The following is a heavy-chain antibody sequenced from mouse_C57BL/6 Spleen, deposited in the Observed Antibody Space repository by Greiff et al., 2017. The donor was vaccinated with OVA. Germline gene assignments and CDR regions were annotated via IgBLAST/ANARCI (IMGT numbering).Heavy chain of an antibody. Sequence: QVQLKQSGPGLVAPSQCLSISCTVSGFSLTSYGVSWVRQPPGQGLEWLGEICGDGSTNYHTALITSQSISKDNSKSQVFLKLNRLQTDDTAAYYCAKGSYYGSSSYYFDYWGQGTTLTVSS. CDR1: GFSLTSYG. V-gene: IGHV2-3*01. CDR3: AKGSYYGSSSYYFDY. J-gene: IGHJ2*01. D-gene: IGHD1-1*01. CDR2: ICGDGST.